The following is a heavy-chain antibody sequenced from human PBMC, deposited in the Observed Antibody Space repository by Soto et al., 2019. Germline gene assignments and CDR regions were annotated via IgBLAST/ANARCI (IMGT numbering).Heavy chain of an antibody. CDR3: AKDRVRYYDSSGSHFDY. J-gene: IGHJ4*02. V-gene: IGHV3-9*01. CDR1: GFTFDDYA. CDR2: ISWNSGSI. D-gene: IGHD3-22*01. Sequence: PGGSLRLSCAASGFTFDDYAMHWVRQAPGKGLEWVSGISWNSGSIGYADSVKGRFTISRDNAKNSLYLQMNSLRAEDTALYYCAKDRVRYYDSSGSHFDYWGQGTLVTGSS.